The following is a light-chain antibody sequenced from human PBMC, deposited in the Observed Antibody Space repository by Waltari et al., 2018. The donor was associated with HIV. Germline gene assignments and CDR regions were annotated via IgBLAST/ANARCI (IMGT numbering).Light chain of an antibody. CDR2: KDS. J-gene: IGLJ3*02. CDR1: ALPDQY. V-gene: IGLV3-25*03. Sequence: SYELRQPPSVSVSPGQTARITCSGDALPDQYVYWYQQKPGQAPLLVIFKDSERPSGIPERFSGSSSGTTVTLTVTRVQAEDEADYYCQSVDSSATYWVFGGGTKLTVL. CDR3: QSVDSSATYWV.